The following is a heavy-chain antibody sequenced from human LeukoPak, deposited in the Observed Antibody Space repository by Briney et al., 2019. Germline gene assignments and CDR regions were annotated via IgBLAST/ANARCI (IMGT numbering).Heavy chain of an antibody. CDR1: GGSFSGYY. D-gene: IGHD5-18*01. CDR3: ARVGNAGYSYGSGYNWFDP. Sequence: PSETLSLTCAVYGGSFSGYYWSWIRQPPGRGLEWIGEINHSGSTNYNPSLKSRVAISVDTSKNQFSLKLSSVTAADTAVYYCARVGNAGYSYGSGYNWFDPWGQGTLVTVSS. J-gene: IGHJ5*02. V-gene: IGHV4-34*01. CDR2: INHSGST.